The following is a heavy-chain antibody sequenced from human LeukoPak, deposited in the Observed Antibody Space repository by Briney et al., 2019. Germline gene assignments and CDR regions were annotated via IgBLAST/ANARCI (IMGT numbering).Heavy chain of an antibody. D-gene: IGHD3-22*01. CDR2: VSAHSANT. V-gene: IGHV1-18*01. CDR3: ARDYYDSSGRLDY. J-gene: IGHJ4*02. Sequence: ASVKVSCKASGYTFTDYGITWVRQAPGQGLEWMGWVSAHSANTTYALKFQGRVTMTTDASTSTAYMELRSLRSDDTAVYFCARDYYDSSGRLDYWGQGTLVIVSS. CDR1: GYTFTDYG.